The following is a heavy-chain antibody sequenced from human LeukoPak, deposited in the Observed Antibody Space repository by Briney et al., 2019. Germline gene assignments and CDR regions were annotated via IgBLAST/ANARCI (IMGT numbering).Heavy chain of an antibody. CDR2: ISWNSGSI. D-gene: IGHD3-3*01. J-gene: IGHJ4*02. CDR3: AREGFTIFGVVTQYYFDY. Sequence: TGGSLRLSCAASGFTFDDYAMHWVRQAPGKGLEWVSGISWNSGSIGYADSVKGRFTISRDNAKNSLYLQMNSLRAEDTAVYYCAREGFTIFGVVTQYYFDYWGQGTLVTVSS. V-gene: IGHV3-9*01. CDR1: GFTFDDYA.